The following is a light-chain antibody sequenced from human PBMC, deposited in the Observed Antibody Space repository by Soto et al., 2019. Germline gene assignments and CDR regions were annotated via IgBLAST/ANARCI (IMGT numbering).Light chain of an antibody. V-gene: IGKV1-39*01. J-gene: IGKJ4*02. Sequence: DIQMTQSASSLSSSVEDRVIITCRASQSISNHLNWYQQKPGKAPKLLIFAASSLQSGVPSRFSGSRSGTDFTLTISSLQAEDVAVYYCQQYDNTPLTFGGGTKVDIK. CDR2: AAS. CDR3: QQYDNTPLT. CDR1: QSISNH.